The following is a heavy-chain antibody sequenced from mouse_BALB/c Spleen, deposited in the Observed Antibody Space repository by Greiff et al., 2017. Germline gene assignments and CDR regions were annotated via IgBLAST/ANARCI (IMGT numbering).Heavy chain of an antibody. CDR2: ISDGGSYT. CDR1: GFTFSDYY. CDR3: ARGGYYLFDY. Sequence: DVHLVESGGGLVKPGGSLKLSCAASGFTFSDYYMYWVRQTPEKRLEWVATISDGGSYTYYPDSVKGRFTISRDNAKNNLYLQMSSLKSEDTAMYYCARGGYYLFDYWGQGTTLTVSS. V-gene: IGHV5-4*02. D-gene: IGHD2-3*01. J-gene: IGHJ2*01.